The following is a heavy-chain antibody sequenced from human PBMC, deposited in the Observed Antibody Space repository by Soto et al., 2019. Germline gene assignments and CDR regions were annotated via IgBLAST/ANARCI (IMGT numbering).Heavy chain of an antibody. J-gene: IGHJ4*02. Sequence: EVQLVESGGGLVQPGGSLRLSCAASGFTFSSNWMSWVRQAPGKGLEWVANIKRDGGEKYYVDSVKGRFTISRDNAQNSLYLQMTSLRADDTAVYYCASLHWEYSGYADYWSQGTLVTVSS. D-gene: IGHD5-12*01. CDR2: IKRDGGEK. CDR3: ASLHWEYSGYADY. V-gene: IGHV3-7*03. CDR1: GFTFSSNW.